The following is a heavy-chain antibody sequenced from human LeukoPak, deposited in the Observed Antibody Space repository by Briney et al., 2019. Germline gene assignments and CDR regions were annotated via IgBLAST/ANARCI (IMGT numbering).Heavy chain of an antibody. Sequence: ASVKVSCKASGGTFSSYAISWVRQAPGQGLERMGGIIPIFGTANYAQKFQGRVTITADESTSTAYMELSSLRSDDTAVYYCASISQYYYDSSGYYSMVRNAFDIWGQGTMVTVSS. CDR1: GGTFSSYA. D-gene: IGHD3-22*01. CDR3: ASISQYYYDSSGYYSMVRNAFDI. CDR2: IIPIFGTA. V-gene: IGHV1-69*01. J-gene: IGHJ3*02.